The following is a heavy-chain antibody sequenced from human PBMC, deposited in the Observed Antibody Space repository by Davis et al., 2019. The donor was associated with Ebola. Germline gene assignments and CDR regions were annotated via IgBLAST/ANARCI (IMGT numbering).Heavy chain of an antibody. CDR1: GFSFSAFG. Sequence: PGGSLKISCAASGFSFSAFGMHWVRQAPGKGLEWVALIWYDGTKQYYADSVNGRFTISRDNAKNSLYLQMNSLRAEDTAVYYCAREGEGEYSSGWYYFDYWGQGTLVTVSS. V-gene: IGHV3-33*01. J-gene: IGHJ4*02. CDR3: AREGEGEYSSGWYYFDY. CDR2: IWYDGTKQ. D-gene: IGHD6-19*01.